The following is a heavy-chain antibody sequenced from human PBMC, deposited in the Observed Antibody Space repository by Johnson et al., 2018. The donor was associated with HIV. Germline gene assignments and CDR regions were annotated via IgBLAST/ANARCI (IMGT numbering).Heavy chain of an antibody. D-gene: IGHD1-26*01. V-gene: IGHV3-53*02. CDR2: IRNDGNT. Sequence: VQLVETGGGLIQPGGSLRLSCAASGFSVSSNYMGWVRLAPGKGLEWVSFIRNDGNTYYAKSVTGRFTISRDNSKNTLYLQMNSLRAEDTALDYCASGSGSYLSAFDIWGQGTMVTVSS. CDR1: GFSVSSNY. CDR3: ASGSGSYLSAFDI. J-gene: IGHJ3*02.